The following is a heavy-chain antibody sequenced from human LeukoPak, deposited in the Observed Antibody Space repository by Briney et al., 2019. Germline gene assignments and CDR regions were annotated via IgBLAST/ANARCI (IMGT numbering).Heavy chain of an antibody. Sequence: SGPALVKPTQTLTLTCTFSGFSLSTSGMRVSWIRQPPGKALEWLARIDWGDDKFYSTSLKTRLTISKDTSKNQVVLTMTNMDPVDTATYYCARSPSGYGCDYWGQGTLVTVSS. CDR2: IDWGDDK. CDR1: GFSLSTSGMR. V-gene: IGHV2-70*04. D-gene: IGHD3-10*01. CDR3: ARSPSGYGCDY. J-gene: IGHJ4*02.